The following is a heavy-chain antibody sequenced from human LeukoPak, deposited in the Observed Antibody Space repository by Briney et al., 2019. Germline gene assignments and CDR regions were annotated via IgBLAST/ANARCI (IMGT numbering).Heavy chain of an antibody. J-gene: IGHJ6*03. V-gene: IGHV3-9*03. D-gene: IGHD3-3*01. CDR2: ISCDGGSI. CDR1: GFTFGDYA. Sequence: PGGSLRLSCAASGFTFGDYAMHWVRQAPGKGLEWVAGISCDGGSIGYADSVKGRFTISRDNAKNSLYLQMNSLRAEDMALYYCAKDNYYDFWSGSGTAYYYYYMDVWGKGTTVRVSS. CDR3: AKDNYYDFWSGSGTAYYYYYMDV.